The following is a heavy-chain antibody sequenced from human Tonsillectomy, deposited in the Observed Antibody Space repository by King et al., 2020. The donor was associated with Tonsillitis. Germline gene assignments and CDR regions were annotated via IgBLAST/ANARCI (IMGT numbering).Heavy chain of an antibody. V-gene: IGHV4-34*01. J-gene: IGHJ4*02. D-gene: IGHD2-15*01. CDR3: ARDPLGCSGGSCYGY. CDR1: GGSFSGYY. CDR2: INHSGST. Sequence: VQLQQWGAGLLKPSEPLSLTCAVSGGSFSGYYWSWIRQPPGKGLEWIGEINHSGSTNYNPSLKSRVTISVDTSKNQFSLKLSSVTAADTAVYYCARDPLGCSGGSCYGYWGQGTLVTVSS.